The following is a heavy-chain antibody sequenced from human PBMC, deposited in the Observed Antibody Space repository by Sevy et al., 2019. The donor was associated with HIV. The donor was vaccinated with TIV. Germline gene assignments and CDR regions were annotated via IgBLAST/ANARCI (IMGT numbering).Heavy chain of an antibody. D-gene: IGHD1-26*01. V-gene: IGHV3-53*01. CDR3: ARERIVGATWGGFDY. CDR2: IYSGGST. Sequence: GGSLSLSCAASGFTVSRNYMSWVRQAPGKGLEWVSVIYSGGSTYYADSVKGRFTISRDNSKNTLYLQMNSLRAEDTAVYYCARERIVGATWGGFDYWGQGTLVTVSS. J-gene: IGHJ4*02. CDR1: GFTVSRNY.